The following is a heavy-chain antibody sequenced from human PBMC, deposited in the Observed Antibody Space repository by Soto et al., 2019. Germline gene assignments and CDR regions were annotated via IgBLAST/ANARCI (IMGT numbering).Heavy chain of an antibody. V-gene: IGHV1-69*01. Sequence: QVQLVQSGAEVKKPGSSVKVSCKASGGTFGSYAISWVRQAPGQGLGWMGGSIPIPGTANYAQKFQGRVTIAADESTSTAYMELSSLRSEDTAVYYCARSQGSSTSLEIYYYYYYGMDVWGQGTTVTVSS. CDR2: SIPIPGTA. D-gene: IGHD2-2*01. CDR3: ARSQGSSTSLEIYYYYYYGMDV. J-gene: IGHJ6*02. CDR1: GGTFGSYA.